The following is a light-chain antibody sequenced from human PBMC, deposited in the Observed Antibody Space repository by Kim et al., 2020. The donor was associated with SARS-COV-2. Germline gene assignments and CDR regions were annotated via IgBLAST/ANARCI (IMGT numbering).Light chain of an antibody. Sequence: NFMLTQPHSVSGSPGKTVTISCTRSRGSIASNSVQWYRQRPGSAPATVIYENKYRPSGVPDRFSGSIDRSSNSASLTISGLKNEDESDYYCQSYDSTTVVFGGGTQLTVL. V-gene: IGLV6-57*04. CDR2: ENK. J-gene: IGLJ2*01. CDR3: QSYDSTTVV. CDR1: RGSIASNS.